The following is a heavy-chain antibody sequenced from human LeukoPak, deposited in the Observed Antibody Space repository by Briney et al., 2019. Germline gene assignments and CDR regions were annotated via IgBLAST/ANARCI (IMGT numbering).Heavy chain of an antibody. CDR1: GFTFSSYA. Sequence: GGSLRLSCAASGFTFSSYAMSWVRQAPGKGLEWVSAISGSGGSTYYADSVKGRFTISRDNSKNTLYLQMNSLRAEDTAVYYCATPGYYYGSGSYYNLRPIDYWGQGTLVTVSS. CDR3: ATPGYYYGSGSYYNLRPIDY. D-gene: IGHD3-10*01. V-gene: IGHV3-23*01. CDR2: ISGSGGST. J-gene: IGHJ4*02.